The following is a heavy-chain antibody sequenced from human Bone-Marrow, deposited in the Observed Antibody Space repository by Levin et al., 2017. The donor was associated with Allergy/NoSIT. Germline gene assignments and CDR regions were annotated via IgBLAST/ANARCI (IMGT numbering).Heavy chain of an antibody. J-gene: IGHJ3*02. CDR2: INIDGTSI. D-gene: IGHD5/OR15-5a*01. V-gene: IGHV3-74*01. CDR1: GFTFSTYW. CDR3: VRESPSVFDI. Sequence: PGGSLRLSCAASGFTFSTYWMHWVRQAPGKGLVWVSRINIDGTSIFYADSVKGRFTISRDNNKNMLYLQMNSLRAEDTALYYCVRESPSVFDIWGQGTTVTVSS.